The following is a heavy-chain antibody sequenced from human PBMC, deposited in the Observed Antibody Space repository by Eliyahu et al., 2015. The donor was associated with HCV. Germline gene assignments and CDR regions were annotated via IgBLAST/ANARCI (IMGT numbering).Heavy chain of an antibody. V-gene: IGHV4-34*01. D-gene: IGHD7-27*01. CDR3: ARGNWGDAFDI. CDR1: GGSFSVYY. Sequence: QVQLQQWGAGLLKXSETXSLXCAVYGGSFSVYYWNWXRQPPGKGLEWIGEINHTGNTDYNPSLKGRVTVSVDTSKNQFSLKLSSVTAADTAVYYCARGNWGDAFDIWGQGTVVTVSS. J-gene: IGHJ3*02. CDR2: INHTGNT.